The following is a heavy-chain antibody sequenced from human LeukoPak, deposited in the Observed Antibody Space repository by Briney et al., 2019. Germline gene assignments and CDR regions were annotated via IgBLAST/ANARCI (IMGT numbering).Heavy chain of an antibody. CDR2: ISSSSSYI. CDR3: ARVPPRIRGGTFDI. CDR1: EFSVGSNY. Sequence: GGSLRLSCAASEFSVGSNYMNWVRQAPGKGLEWVSSISSSSSYIYYADSVKGRFTISRDNAKNSLYLQMNSLRAEDTAVYYCARVPPRIRGGTFDIWGQGTMVTVSS. V-gene: IGHV3-21*01. D-gene: IGHD2-15*01. J-gene: IGHJ3*02.